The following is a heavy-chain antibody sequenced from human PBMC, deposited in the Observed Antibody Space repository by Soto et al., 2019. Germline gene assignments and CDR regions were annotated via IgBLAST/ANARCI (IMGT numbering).Heavy chain of an antibody. CDR2: ISYDGSNK. CDR3: ARGPYYDFWSGYRDAFDI. V-gene: IGHV3-30-3*01. D-gene: IGHD3-3*01. CDR1: GFTFSSYA. J-gene: IGHJ3*02. Sequence: PGGSLRLSCAASGFTFSSYAMHWVRQAPGKGLEWVAVISYDGSNKYYADSVKGRFTISRDNSKNTLYLQMNSLRAGDTAVYYCARGPYYDFWSGYRDAFDIWGQGTMVTVSS.